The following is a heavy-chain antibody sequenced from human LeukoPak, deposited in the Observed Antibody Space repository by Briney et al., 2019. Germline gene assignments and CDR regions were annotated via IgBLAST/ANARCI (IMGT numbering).Heavy chain of an antibody. CDR2: IYYSGST. D-gene: IGHD6-13*01. CDR3: AREGYSSPGVNFDY. Sequence: SETLSLTCTVSGGSISSGDYYWSWIRQPPGKGLEWIGYIYYSGSTYYNPSLKSRVTISVDTSKNQFPLKLSSVTAADTAVYYCAREGYSSPGVNFDYWGQGTLVTVSS. V-gene: IGHV4-30-4*01. J-gene: IGHJ4*02. CDR1: GGSISSGDYY.